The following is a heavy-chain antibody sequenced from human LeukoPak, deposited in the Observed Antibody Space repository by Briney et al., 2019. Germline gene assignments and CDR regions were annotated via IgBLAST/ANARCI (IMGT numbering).Heavy chain of an antibody. CDR1: GFTFDDYA. J-gene: IGHJ6*02. CDR3: ARGLYCSGGSCYSGDYYYYYGMDV. V-gene: IGHV3-30-3*01. D-gene: IGHD2-15*01. Sequence: GGSLRLSCAASGFTFDDYAMHWVRQAPGKGLEWVAVISYDGSNKYYADSVKGRFTISRDNSRNTLYLQMNSLRAEDTAVYYCARGLYCSGGSCYSGDYYYYYGMDVWGQGTTVTVSS. CDR2: ISYDGSNK.